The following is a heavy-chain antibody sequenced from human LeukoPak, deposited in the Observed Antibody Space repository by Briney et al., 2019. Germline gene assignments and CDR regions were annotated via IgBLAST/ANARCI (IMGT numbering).Heavy chain of an antibody. V-gene: IGHV3-23*01. D-gene: IGHD6-6*01. CDR1: GFTFSSYA. J-gene: IGHJ4*02. CDR3: AKDQKYSSSTSDY. Sequence: GGSLRLSCAASGFTFSSYAMSWVRQAPGKGLEWASVISGSGGSTYYADSVKGRFTISRDNSKSTLYLQMNSLRAEDTAVYYCAKDQKYSSSTSDYWGQGTLVTVSS. CDR2: ISGSGGST.